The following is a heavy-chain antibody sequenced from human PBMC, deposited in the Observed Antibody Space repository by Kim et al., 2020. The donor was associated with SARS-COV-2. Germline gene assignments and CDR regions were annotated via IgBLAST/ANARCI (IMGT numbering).Heavy chain of an antibody. CDR3: ARLTYYNDFHAFDI. D-gene: IGHD3-22*01. CDR2: IYYSGRT. Sequence: SETLSLTCTVSGVSISSYYWSWIRQPPGKGLEWIGYIYYSGRTNYKPSLKSRVTISVDTSKNQFSLKLSSVTPADTAVYYCARLTYYNDFHAFDIWGQGTMVSVSS. CDR1: GVSISSYY. J-gene: IGHJ3*02. V-gene: IGHV4-59*08.